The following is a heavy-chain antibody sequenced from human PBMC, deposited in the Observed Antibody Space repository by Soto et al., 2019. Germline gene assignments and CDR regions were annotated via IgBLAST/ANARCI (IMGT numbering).Heavy chain of an antibody. J-gene: IGHJ6*02. CDR1: GYTFTDYY. CDR2: VDPEDGET. V-gene: IGHV1-69-2*01. Sequence: GASVKVSCKVSGYTFTDYYMHWVQQAPGKGLEWMGLVDPEDGETIYAEKFQGRVTITADTSTDTAYMELSSLRSEDTAVYYCATWNWNYAPARPYRMDVWGQGTTVTVSS. D-gene: IGHD1-7*01. CDR3: ATWNWNYAPARPYRMDV.